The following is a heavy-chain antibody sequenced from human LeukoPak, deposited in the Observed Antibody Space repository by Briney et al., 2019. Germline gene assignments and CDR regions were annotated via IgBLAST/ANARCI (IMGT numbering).Heavy chain of an antibody. CDR2: INPNSGDT. CDR3: ARADPAMATAFDI. V-gene: IGHV1-2*02. D-gene: IGHD5-18*01. Sequence: GASVKVSCKASGYTFTGYYMHWVRQAPGQGLEWMGWINPNSGDTNYAQKFQGRVAMTRDPSISTAYMELRWLTSDDTAVYYCARADPAMATAFDIWGQGTMVTVSS. CDR1: GYTFTGYY. J-gene: IGHJ3*02.